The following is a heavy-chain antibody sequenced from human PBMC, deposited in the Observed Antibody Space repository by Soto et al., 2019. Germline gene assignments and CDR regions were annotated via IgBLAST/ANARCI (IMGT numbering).Heavy chain of an antibody. D-gene: IGHD3-10*01. CDR1: VGSISSYY. CDR2: IYYSGST. V-gene: IGHV4-59*01. Sequence: PSETLSLTCTVSVGSISSYYWSWIRQPPGKGLEWIGYIYYSGSTNYNPSLKSRVTISVDTSKNQFSLKLSSVTAADTAVYYCARDRGGYWGQGTLVTVSS. J-gene: IGHJ4*02. CDR3: ARDRGGY.